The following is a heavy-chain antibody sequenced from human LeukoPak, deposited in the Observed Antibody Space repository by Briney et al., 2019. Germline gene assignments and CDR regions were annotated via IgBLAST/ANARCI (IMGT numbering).Heavy chain of an antibody. Sequence: GGPLRLSCAASGFTFTTYWMMWVRQAPGKGLEWVAKIKQDGSEEYYVDSVRGRFTISRDNAKNSVYLQMNSLRAEDTAVYYCATRNNGCPYHWGQGTLVTVSS. V-gene: IGHV3-7*01. J-gene: IGHJ4*02. CDR3: ATRNNGCPYH. CDR1: GFTFTTYW. D-gene: IGHD5-24*01. CDR2: IKQDGSEE.